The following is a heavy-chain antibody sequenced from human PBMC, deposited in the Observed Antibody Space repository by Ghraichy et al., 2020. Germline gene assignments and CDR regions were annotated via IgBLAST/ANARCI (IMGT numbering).Heavy chain of an antibody. CDR1: GDSVSSNSAA. Sequence: SQTLSLTCAISGDSVSSNSAAWNWIRQSPSRGLEWLGRTYYRSKWYNDYAVSVKSRITINPVTSKNQFSLQLNSVTPEDTAVYYCARALFPQYSSSWYYYYGMDVWGQGTTVTVSS. V-gene: IGHV6-1*01. CDR2: TYYRSKWYN. D-gene: IGHD6-13*01. CDR3: ARALFPQYSSSWYYYYGMDV. J-gene: IGHJ6*02.